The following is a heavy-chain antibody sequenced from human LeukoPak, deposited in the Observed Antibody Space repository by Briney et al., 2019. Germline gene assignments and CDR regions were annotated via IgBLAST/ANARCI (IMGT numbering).Heavy chain of an antibody. J-gene: IGHJ4*02. V-gene: IGHV3-7*02. D-gene: IGHD4-17*01. CDR3: ASHYGDYSFFDY. CDR2: IKQDGSEK. Sequence: GGSLRLSCAAPGFTFRSYWMSSVRQAPGKGLEWVANIKQDGSEKYYVDAVRGRFTISRDNAKRTLYLQMNSLRAEDTAVYYCASHYGDYSFFDYWGQGTLVSVSS. CDR1: GFTFRSYW.